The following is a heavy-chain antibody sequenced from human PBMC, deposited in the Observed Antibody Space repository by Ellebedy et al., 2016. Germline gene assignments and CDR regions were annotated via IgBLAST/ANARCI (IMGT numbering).Heavy chain of an antibody. D-gene: IGHD3-10*01. Sequence: GGSLRLSCAASGFTFSSYAMHWVRQAPGKGLEWVAVISYDGSNKYYADSVKGRFTISRDNSKNTRYLQMNSLRAEDTAVYYCARVRGAFDYWGQGTLVTVSS. CDR1: GFTFSSYA. J-gene: IGHJ4*02. CDR3: ARVRGAFDY. V-gene: IGHV3-30*04. CDR2: ISYDGSNK.